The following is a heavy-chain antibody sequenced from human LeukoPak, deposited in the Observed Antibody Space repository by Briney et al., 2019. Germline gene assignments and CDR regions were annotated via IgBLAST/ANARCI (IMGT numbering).Heavy chain of an antibody. CDR3: ARGRGGYALYYYYYMDV. Sequence: PSETLSLTCAAYGGSFSGYYWSWIRQPPGKGLEWIGEINHSGSTNYNPSLKSRVTISVDTSKNQFSLKLSSVTAADTAVYYCARGRGGYALYYYYYMDVWGKGTTVTVSS. CDR1: GGSFSGYY. J-gene: IGHJ6*03. CDR2: INHSGST. V-gene: IGHV4-34*01. D-gene: IGHD5-12*01.